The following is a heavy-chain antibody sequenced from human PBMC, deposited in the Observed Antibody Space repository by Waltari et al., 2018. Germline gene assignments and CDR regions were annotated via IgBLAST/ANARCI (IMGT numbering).Heavy chain of an antibody. CDR3: AKQVSSTAARGGYYFDY. J-gene: IGHJ4*02. CDR1: AFTFSSYA. Sequence: EVQLLESGGGLVQPGGSLRLSCAASAFTFSSYAMSWVRQAPGKGLEWVSAISGSGGSTYYADSVKGRFTISRDNSKNTLYLQMSSLRAEDTAVFYCAKQVSSTAARGGYYFDYWGQGTLVTVSS. D-gene: IGHD6-6*01. CDR2: ISGSGGST. V-gene: IGHV3-23*01.